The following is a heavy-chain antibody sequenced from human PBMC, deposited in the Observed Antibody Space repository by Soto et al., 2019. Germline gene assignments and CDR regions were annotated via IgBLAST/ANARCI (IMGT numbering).Heavy chain of an antibody. CDR2: IWYDGSNK. D-gene: IGHD3-9*01. CDR3: ARELFGLRYFDWLPYTACYGMDV. Sequence: GGSLRLSCAASGFTFSSYGMHWVRQAPGKGLEWVAVIWYDGSNKYYADSVKGRFTISRDNSKNTLYLQMNSLRAEDTAVYYCARELFGLRYFDWLPYTACYGMDVWGQGTTVTVSS. V-gene: IGHV3-33*01. CDR1: GFTFSSYG. J-gene: IGHJ6*02.